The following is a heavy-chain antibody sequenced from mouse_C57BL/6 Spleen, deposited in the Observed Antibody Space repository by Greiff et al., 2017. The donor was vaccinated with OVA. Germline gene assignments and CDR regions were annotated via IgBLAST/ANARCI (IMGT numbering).Heavy chain of an antibody. CDR3: ARHEGSNYVYAMDY. Sequence: EVQGVESGGDLVKPGGSLKLSCAASGFTFSSYGMSWVRQTPDKRLEWVATISSGGSYTYYPDSVKGRFTISRDNAKNTLYLQMSSLKSEDTAMYYCARHEGSNYVYAMDYWGQGTSVTVSS. J-gene: IGHJ4*01. CDR2: ISSGGSYT. CDR1: GFTFSSYG. D-gene: IGHD2-5*01. V-gene: IGHV5-6*01.